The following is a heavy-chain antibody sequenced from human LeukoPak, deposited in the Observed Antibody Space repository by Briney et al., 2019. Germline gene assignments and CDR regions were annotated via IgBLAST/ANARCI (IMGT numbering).Heavy chain of an antibody. CDR3: ARLRFGERSSDY. D-gene: IGHD3-10*01. Sequence: ASVKVSCKASGYTFTSYYMHWVRQAPGQGLEWMGWINPNSGGTNYAQKFQGRVTMTRDTSISTAYMELSRLRSDDTAVYYCARLRFGERSSDYWGQGTLVTVSS. V-gene: IGHV1-2*02. J-gene: IGHJ4*02. CDR1: GYTFTSYY. CDR2: INPNSGGT.